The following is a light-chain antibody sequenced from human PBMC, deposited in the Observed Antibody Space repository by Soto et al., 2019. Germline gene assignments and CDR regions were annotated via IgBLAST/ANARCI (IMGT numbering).Light chain of an antibody. CDR1: QSISSW. CDR2: KAS. V-gene: IGKV1-5*03. Sequence: DIQMTQSPSTLSASVGDRVTITCRASQSISSWLAWYQQKPGKAPKLLIYKASSLESGVQSRFSGSGAATEFTLTISTLQPDDFATYYCQQYKSYPWTFGPGTNVEIK. CDR3: QQYKSYPWT. J-gene: IGKJ1*01.